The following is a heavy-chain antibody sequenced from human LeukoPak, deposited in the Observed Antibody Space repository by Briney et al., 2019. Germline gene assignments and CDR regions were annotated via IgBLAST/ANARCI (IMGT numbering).Heavy chain of an antibody. Sequence: GGSLRLSCAASGFTFSGYSMNWVRQAPGKGLEWDSSISSSSSYIYYADSVKGRFTISRDNAKNSLYLQMNSLRAEDTAVYYCAKEGLTHSSGWYPTWYYYYYMDVWGKGTTVTVSS. D-gene: IGHD6-19*01. V-gene: IGHV3-21*01. CDR2: ISSSSSYI. CDR3: AKEGLTHSSGWYPTWYYYYYMDV. J-gene: IGHJ6*03. CDR1: GFTFSGYS.